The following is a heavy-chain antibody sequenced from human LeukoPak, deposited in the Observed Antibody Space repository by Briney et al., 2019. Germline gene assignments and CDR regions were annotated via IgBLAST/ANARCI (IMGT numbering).Heavy chain of an antibody. CDR1: GFTFNDYS. CDR2: ISWNSGSI. J-gene: IGHJ3*02. Sequence: GGSLRLSCAASGFTFNDYSMHWVRQAPGKGLEWVSGISWNSGSIVYADSVKGRFTISRDNAKNSLYLQMNSLRAEDTALYYCARGGLIQRHAFDIWGQGTMVTVSS. V-gene: IGHV3-9*01. CDR3: ARGGLIQRHAFDI. D-gene: IGHD1-1*01.